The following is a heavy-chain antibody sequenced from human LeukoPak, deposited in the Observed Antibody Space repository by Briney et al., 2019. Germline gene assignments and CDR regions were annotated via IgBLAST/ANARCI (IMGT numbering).Heavy chain of an antibody. CDR3: ARQRKYQLLFGYYYYYMDV. D-gene: IGHD2-2*01. CDR2: IYYSGST. J-gene: IGHJ6*03. V-gene: IGHV4-59*01. Sequence: SETLSLTYTVSGGSISSYYWSWIRQPPGKGLEWIGYIYYSGSTNYNPSLKSRVTISVDTSKNQFSLKLSSVTAADTAVYYCARQRKYQLLFGYYYYYMDVWGKGTTVTVSS. CDR1: GGSISSYY.